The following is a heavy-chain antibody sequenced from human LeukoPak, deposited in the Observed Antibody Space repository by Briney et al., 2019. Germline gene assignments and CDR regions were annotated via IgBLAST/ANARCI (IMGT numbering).Heavy chain of an antibody. D-gene: IGHD3-16*01. J-gene: IGHJ4*02. CDR1: GFTFSSYW. Sequence: GGSLRLSCAASGFTFSSYWMSWVRQAPGKGLEWVANIKQDGSEKYYVDSVKGRFTISRDNAKNSLYLQMNSLRAEDTAVYYXXXXXXXXXXXXXRGSYYFDYWGQGTLVTVSS. V-gene: IGHV3-7*01. CDR2: IKQDGSEK. CDR3: XXXXXXXXXXXXRGSYYFDY.